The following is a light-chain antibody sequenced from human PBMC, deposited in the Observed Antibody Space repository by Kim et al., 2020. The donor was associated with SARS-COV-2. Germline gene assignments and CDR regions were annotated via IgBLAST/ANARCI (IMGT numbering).Light chain of an antibody. CDR1: QDIGNF. CDR2: AAS. J-gene: IGKJ1*01. V-gene: IGKV1-27*01. CDR3: QKYNSAPWM. Sequence: ASVGDRVIITCRASQDIGNFLAWYQQKPGKVPQVLIYAASTLQSGVPSRFSGSGSGTEFTLTIGSLQTEDVATYYCQKYNSAPWMFGPGTKVDIK.